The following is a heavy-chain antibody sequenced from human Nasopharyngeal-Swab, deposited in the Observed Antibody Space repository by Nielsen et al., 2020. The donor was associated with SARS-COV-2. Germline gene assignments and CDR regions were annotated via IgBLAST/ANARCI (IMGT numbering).Heavy chain of an antibody. V-gene: IGHV1-69*06. D-gene: IGHD3-22*01. Sequence: SVKVSCKASGGTFNNYTINWVRQAPGQGLERMGGITPIFGTPNYAQKFQGGVTITADKSTSTAYMELWRLRSEDTAVYYCARDPLDYYVISGYGAFDIWGQGTRVTVSS. J-gene: IGHJ3*02. CDR1: GGTFNNYT. CDR2: ITPIFGTP. CDR3: ARDPLDYYVISGYGAFDI.